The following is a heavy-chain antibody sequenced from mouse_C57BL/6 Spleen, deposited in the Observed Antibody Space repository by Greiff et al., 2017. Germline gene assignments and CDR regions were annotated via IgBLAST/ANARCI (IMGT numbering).Heavy chain of an antibody. CDR1: GYTFTSYW. D-gene: IGHD1-1*01. CDR2: IDPSDSYT. J-gene: IGHJ4*01. Sequence: QVQLQQPGAELVMPGASVKLSCKASGYTFTSYWMHWVKQRPGQGLEWIGEIDPSDSYTNYNQKFKGKSTLTVDKSSSPAYMQLSRLTSEDSAVYYCARWSYYCDSSCYAIDYWGQGTSVTVSA. V-gene: IGHV1-69*01. CDR3: ARWSYYCDSSCYAIDY.